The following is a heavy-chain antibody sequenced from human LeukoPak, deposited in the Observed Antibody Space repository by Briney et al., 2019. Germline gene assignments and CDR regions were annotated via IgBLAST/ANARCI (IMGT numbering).Heavy chain of an antibody. J-gene: IGHJ5*02. D-gene: IGHD2-15*01. V-gene: IGHV1-69*13. CDR2: TIPIFGTA. CDR3: AKGVYCSGGSCPLPNWFDP. CDR1: GGTFSSYA. Sequence: GASVKVSCKASGGTFSSYAISRVRQAPGQGLEWMGGTIPIFGTANYAQKFQGRVTITADESTSTAYMELSSLRSEDTAVYYCAKGVYCSGGSCPLPNWFDPWGQGTLVTVSS.